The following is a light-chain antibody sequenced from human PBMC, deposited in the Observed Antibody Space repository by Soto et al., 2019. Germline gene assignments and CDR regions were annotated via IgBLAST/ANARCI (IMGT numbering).Light chain of an antibody. V-gene: IGLV1-51*01. CDR2: DND. J-gene: IGLJ2*01. CDR1: TSNIGNNY. Sequence: QAVLTQPPSVSAAPGQKVTISCSGSTSNIGNNYVSWYQQFPGTAPKLLIYDNDKRSSVIADRFSGSKSGTSSTLGITELQTGDEADYYCGTWDSSLSAGVFGGGTKLTVL. CDR3: GTWDSSLSAGV.